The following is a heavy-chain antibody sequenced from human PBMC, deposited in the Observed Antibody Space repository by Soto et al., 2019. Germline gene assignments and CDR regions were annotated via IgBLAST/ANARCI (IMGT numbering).Heavy chain of an antibody. CDR2: IYHSGST. V-gene: IGHV4-4*02. Sequence: PXETLSLTCAVSGCSISSSNWWSWVRQPPVKGLEWIGEIYHSGSTNYNPSLKSRVTISVDKSKNQFSLKLSSVTAADTAVYYCAQPVGYSSSWYYFDYWGQGTLVTVSS. D-gene: IGHD6-13*01. J-gene: IGHJ4*02. CDR3: AQPVGYSSSWYYFDY. CDR1: GCSISSSNW.